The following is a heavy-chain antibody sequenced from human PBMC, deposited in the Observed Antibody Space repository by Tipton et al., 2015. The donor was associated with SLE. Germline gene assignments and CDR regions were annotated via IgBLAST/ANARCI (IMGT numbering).Heavy chain of an antibody. D-gene: IGHD5/OR15-5a*01. CDR3: ARRGYSVYDWNAFDI. CDR1: GYSFTSYW. Sequence: VQLVQSGAEVKRPGESLKISCKGSGYSFTSYWIGWVRQMPGKGLEWMGIIYPGDSDTRYSPSFQGQVTISADESISTAYLQWSSLKASDTAMYYCARRGYSVYDWNAFDIWGQGTMVTVSS. CDR2: IYPGDSDT. J-gene: IGHJ3*02. V-gene: IGHV5-51*01.